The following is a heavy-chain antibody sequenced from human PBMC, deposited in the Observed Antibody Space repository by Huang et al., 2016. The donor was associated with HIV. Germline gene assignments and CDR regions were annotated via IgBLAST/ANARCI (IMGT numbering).Heavy chain of an antibody. V-gene: IGHV1-18*01. J-gene: IGHJ3*02. Sequence: QVQLVQSGVEVKKPGASVKVSCKASGYTFTSYGISWVRQAPGQGLEWMGWISAYNGCTNYAKSGQSRGTMTTDTTTNTAYRELRGLGSEDTAVYYCARDSTLLGVVIVVIPAAPNAIDIWGQGTMVTVSS. CDR3: ARDSTLLGVVIVVIPAAPNAIDI. CDR2: ISAYNGCT. D-gene: IGHD2-2*01. CDR1: GYTFTSYG.